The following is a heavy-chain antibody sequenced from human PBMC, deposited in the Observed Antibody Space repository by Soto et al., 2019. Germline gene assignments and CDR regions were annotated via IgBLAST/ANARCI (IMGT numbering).Heavy chain of an antibody. D-gene: IGHD6-19*01. Sequence: QVQLVQSGAEVKKPGASVKVSCKASGYTFTDYGISWVRQAPGQGLEWMGWISTYNGNTIYAQKIQGRVTMTTDTSTSTAYVELRNLRSDDTAVYYCAREEGISDWHAFDYWGQGTLVTVSS. CDR2: ISTYNGNT. J-gene: IGHJ4*02. V-gene: IGHV1-18*04. CDR3: AREEGISDWHAFDY. CDR1: GYTFTDYG.